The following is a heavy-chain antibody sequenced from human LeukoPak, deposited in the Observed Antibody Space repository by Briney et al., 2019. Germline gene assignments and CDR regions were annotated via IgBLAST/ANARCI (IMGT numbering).Heavy chain of an antibody. CDR2: ISYDGSNK. V-gene: IGHV3-30*03. Sequence: GRSLRLSCAASGFTFSSYGMHWVRQAPGKGLEWVAVISYDGSNKYYADAVKGRFIISTDSSRKTVYLQMNSLRVDDTAMYYCARIYGNSTIADAFDIWGQGTMVIVSS. J-gene: IGHJ3*02. D-gene: IGHD2-21*01. CDR3: ARIYGNSTIADAFDI. CDR1: GFTFSSYG.